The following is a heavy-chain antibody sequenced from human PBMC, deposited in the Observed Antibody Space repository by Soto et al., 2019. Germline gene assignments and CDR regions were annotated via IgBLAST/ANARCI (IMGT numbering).Heavy chain of an antibody. D-gene: IGHD2-15*01. Sequence: GGSLRLSCAASGFTFSSYWMSWVRQAPGKGLEWVANIKQDGSEKYYVDSVKGRFTISRDNAKNSLYLQMNSLRAEDTAVYYCARAPLYCSGGCCYSNQYYYYYYMDVWGKGTTVTVSS. CDR2: IKQDGSEK. V-gene: IGHV3-7*01. CDR3: ARAPLYCSGGCCYSNQYYYYYYMDV. CDR1: GFTFSSYW. J-gene: IGHJ6*03.